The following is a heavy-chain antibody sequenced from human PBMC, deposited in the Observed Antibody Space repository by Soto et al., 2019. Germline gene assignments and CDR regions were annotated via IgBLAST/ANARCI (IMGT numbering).Heavy chain of an antibody. CDR2: ISGSGGST. J-gene: IGHJ4*02. Sequence: VSLRLSCAASGFTFSSYAMSWVRQAPWKGLEWVSAISGSGGSTYYADSVKGRFTISRDNSKNTLYLQMNSLRAEDTAVYYCAKGTRRGLIAPYYFDYWGQGTLVTVSS. D-gene: IGHD3-10*01. CDR3: AKGTRRGLIAPYYFDY. CDR1: GFTFSSYA. V-gene: IGHV3-23*01.